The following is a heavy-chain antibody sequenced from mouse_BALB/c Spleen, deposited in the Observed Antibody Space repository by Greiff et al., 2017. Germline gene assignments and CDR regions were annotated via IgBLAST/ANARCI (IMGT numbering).Heavy chain of an antibody. J-gene: IGHJ2*01. CDR2: IWAGGST. V-gene: IGHV2-9*02. CDR1: GFSLTSYG. CDR3: ARWELTADYFDY. Sequence: VHLVESGPGLVAPSQSLSITCTVSGFSLTSYGVHWVRQPPGKGLEWLGVIWAGGSTNYNSARMSRLSISKDTSKSQVVLKMISLHTDDTAVYYCARWELTADYFDYWGQGTTLTVSS. D-gene: IGHD1-1*01.